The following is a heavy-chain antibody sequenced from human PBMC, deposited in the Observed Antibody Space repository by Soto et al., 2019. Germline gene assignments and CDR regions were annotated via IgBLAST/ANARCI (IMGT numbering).Heavy chain of an antibody. Sequence: ASVKVSCKASGYTFTSYGISWVRRAPGQGLEWMGWISAYNGNTNYAQKLQGRVTMTTDTSTSTAYMELRSLRSDDTAVYYCARVGIVVDGNYYYGMDVWGQGTTVTVSS. V-gene: IGHV1-18*01. CDR3: ARVGIVVDGNYYYGMDV. D-gene: IGHD1-26*01. J-gene: IGHJ6*02. CDR1: GYTFTSYG. CDR2: ISAYNGNT.